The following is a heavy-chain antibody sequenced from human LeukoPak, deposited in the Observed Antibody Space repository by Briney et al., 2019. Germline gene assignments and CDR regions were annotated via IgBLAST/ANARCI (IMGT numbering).Heavy chain of an antibody. CDR2: MSSDGGHK. J-gene: IGHJ4*02. Sequence: PGGSLRLSCAASGFIFSNYAMHWVRQAPGKGLEWVAVMSSDGGHKYYADSVKGRFTISRDNPKTTLFLQMNSLRGEDTAAYYCARETRSSQAPYFFDFWGQGTLVTVSS. CDR1: GFIFSNYA. V-gene: IGHV3-30-3*01. CDR3: ARETRSSQAPYFFDF. D-gene: IGHD6-13*01.